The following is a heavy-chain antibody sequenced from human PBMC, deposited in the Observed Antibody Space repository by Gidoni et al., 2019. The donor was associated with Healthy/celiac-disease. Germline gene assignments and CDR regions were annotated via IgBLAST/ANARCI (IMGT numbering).Heavy chain of an antibody. CDR2: IYYSGST. Sequence: QLQLQESGPGLVTPSETLSLTCTFSGGSIRSSSYSWGWIRQPPGKGLEWIGSIYYSGSTYYNPSLKSRVTIAVDTSKNQCSLKLSSVTAADTAVYYCARHLTFGGVIVVMDAFDIWGQGTIVTVSS. CDR3: ARHLTFGGVIVVMDAFDI. J-gene: IGHJ3*02. CDR1: GGSIRSSSYS. D-gene: IGHD3-16*02. V-gene: IGHV4-39*01.